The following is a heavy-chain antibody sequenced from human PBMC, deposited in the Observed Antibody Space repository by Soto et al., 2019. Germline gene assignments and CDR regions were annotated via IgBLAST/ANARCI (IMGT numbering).Heavy chain of an antibody. D-gene: IGHD3-10*01. CDR3: ARSPGVFDY. CDR1: GDTFSSLA. J-gene: IGHJ4*02. V-gene: IGHV1-69*06. Sequence: QVQLVQSGGEVKKPGSSVKVSCKASGDTFSSLAISWVRQAPGQGLEWMGGHVPVFGTANYAQKFQDRVTITADKSTSTSYMELSSLRSEDTAVYYCARSPGVFDYWGQGTLVTVSS. CDR2: HVPVFGTA.